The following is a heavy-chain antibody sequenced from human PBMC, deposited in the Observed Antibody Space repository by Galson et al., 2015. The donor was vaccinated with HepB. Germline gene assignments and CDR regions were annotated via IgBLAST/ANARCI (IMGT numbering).Heavy chain of an antibody. CDR1: GYTFTSYA. D-gene: IGHD6-13*01. V-gene: IGHV7-4-1*02. CDR3: ARVSSSSWYSGLFDY. CDR2: INTNTGNP. Sequence: SVKVSCKASGYTFTSYAMNWVRQAPGQGLEWMGWINTNTGNPTYAQGFTGRFVFSLDTSVSTAYLQISSLKAEDTAVYYCARVSSSSWYSGLFDYWGQGTLVTVSS. J-gene: IGHJ4*02.